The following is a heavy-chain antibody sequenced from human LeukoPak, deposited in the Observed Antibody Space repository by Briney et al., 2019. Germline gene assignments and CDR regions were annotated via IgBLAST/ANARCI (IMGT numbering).Heavy chain of an antibody. CDR3: ARYQPRVAGSSGWFDP. CDR1: GGSISSSSYY. J-gene: IGHJ5*02. CDR2: IYYSGST. D-gene: IGHD6-19*01. V-gene: IGHV4-39*07. Sequence: SETLSLTCTVSGGSISSSSYYWGWIRQPPGKGLEWIGSIYYSGSTYYNPSLKSRVTISVDTSKNQFSLKLSSVTAADTAVYYCARYQPRVAGSSGWFDPWGQGTLVTVSS.